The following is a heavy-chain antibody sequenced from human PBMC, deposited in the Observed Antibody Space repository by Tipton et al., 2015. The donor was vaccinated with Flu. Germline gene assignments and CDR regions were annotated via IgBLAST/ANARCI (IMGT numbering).Heavy chain of an antibody. J-gene: IGHJ4*02. CDR2: IYYSGST. CDR1: GGSVSSGSYY. Sequence: TLSLTRTVSGGSVSSGSYYWSWIRQPPGKGLEWIGYIYYSGSTNYNPSLKSRVTISVDTSKNQFSLKLSSVTAADTAVYYCARDRDEGFDYWGQGTLVTVSS. V-gene: IGHV4-61*01. CDR3: ARDRDEGFDY. D-gene: IGHD3-10*01.